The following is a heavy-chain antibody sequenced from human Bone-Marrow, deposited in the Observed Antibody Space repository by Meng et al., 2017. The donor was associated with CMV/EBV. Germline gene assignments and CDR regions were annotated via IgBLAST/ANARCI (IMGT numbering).Heavy chain of an antibody. CDR3: ASVHLASGG. J-gene: IGHJ4*02. Sequence: ASVKVSCKASGYTFTGYFMHWVRQAPGQGLEWMGWINPNSGGTNYAQEFQGRVTMTGDTSISTAYMELRGLKSDDTTVYFWASVHLASGGWGQGTLVTVSS. CDR1: GYTFTGYF. CDR2: INPNSGGT. V-gene: IGHV1-2*02. D-gene: IGHD3-10*01.